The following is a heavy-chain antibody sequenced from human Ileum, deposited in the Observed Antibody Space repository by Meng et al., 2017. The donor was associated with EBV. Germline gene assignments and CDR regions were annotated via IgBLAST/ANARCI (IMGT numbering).Heavy chain of an antibody. J-gene: IGHJ4*02. D-gene: IGHD5/OR15-5a*01. CDR2: ISYDGSTK. Sequence: QVRLGESGGGVVQPGRSLRLSCAASGFTFSDYGMHWVRQAPGKGLEWVAVISYDGSTKYYVDSVKGRFTISRDNSKSTLYLQMNSLRDEDTAVYYCAKEEVSRRFDYWGQGTLVTVSS. CDR1: GFTFSDYG. V-gene: IGHV3-30*18. CDR3: AKEEVSRRFDY.